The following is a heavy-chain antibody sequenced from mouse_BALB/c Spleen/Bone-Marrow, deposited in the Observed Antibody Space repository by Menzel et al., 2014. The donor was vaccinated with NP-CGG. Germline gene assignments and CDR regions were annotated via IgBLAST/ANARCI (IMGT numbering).Heavy chain of an antibody. D-gene: IGHD1-1*01. CDR2: IYTGDDDT. Sequence: QVQLKESGAELVRPGSSVKISCKASGYAFXRSWMNWVKQRPGQGLEWIGQIYTGDDDTNYSGKFKGRATLTEDKSSGTAYMQLSSLTSEDSAVYFCAGSTPLAYWGQGTLVTVSA. CDR1: GYAFXRSW. J-gene: IGHJ3*01. CDR3: AGSTPLAY. V-gene: IGHV1-80*01.